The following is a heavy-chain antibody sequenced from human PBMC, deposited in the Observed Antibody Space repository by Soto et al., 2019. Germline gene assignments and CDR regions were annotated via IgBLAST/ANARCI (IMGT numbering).Heavy chain of an antibody. CDR2: IYYSGST. CDR1: GGSISSYY. V-gene: IGHV4-59*01. Sequence: SETLSLTCTVSGGSISSYYWSWIRQPPGKGLECIGYIYYSGSTNYNPSLKSRVTISVDTSKNQFSLKLSSVTAADTAVYYCARSAPGGLGISKYYYYYMDVWGQGTTVTVSS. D-gene: IGHD7-27*01. J-gene: IGHJ6*03. CDR3: ARSAPGGLGISKYYYYYMDV.